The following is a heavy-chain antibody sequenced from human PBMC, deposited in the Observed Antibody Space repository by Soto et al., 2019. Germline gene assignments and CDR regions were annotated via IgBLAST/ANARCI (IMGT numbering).Heavy chain of an antibody. CDR2: IYYSGST. D-gene: IGHD3-22*01. Sequence: QVPLQESGPGLVKPSQTLSLTCTVSGASISSGDYYWTWIRQPPGKGLEWIGSIYYSGSTYYNPSLKSRVTISVDTSNNQFSLKLGSVTAADTAVYYCARASYDSSTYYLDYWGQGTLVTVSS. CDR1: GASISSGDYY. J-gene: IGHJ4*02. V-gene: IGHV4-30-4*01. CDR3: ARASYDSSTYYLDY.